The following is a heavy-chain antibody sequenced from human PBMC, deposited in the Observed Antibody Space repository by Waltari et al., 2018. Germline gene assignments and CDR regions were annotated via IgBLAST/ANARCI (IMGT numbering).Heavy chain of an antibody. D-gene: IGHD2-15*01. CDR2: INHSGST. Sequence: QVQLQQWGAGLLQPSETLSLTCAVYGGCFSVYYWSWIRQPPGKGQEWIGEINHSGSTNYNPSLKSRVTISVDTSKNQFSLKLSSVTAADTAVYYCARGRSGSSRLYYFDYWGQGTLVTVSS. CDR3: ARGRSGSSRLYYFDY. CDR1: GGCFSVYY. J-gene: IGHJ4*02. V-gene: IGHV4-34*01.